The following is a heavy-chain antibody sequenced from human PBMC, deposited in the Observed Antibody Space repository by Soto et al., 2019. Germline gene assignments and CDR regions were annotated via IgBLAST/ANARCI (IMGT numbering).Heavy chain of an antibody. CDR1: GFKFDDYA. CDR2: ITWNSGIL. CDR3: TKGCSFYGVSASRPRGYFDS. J-gene: IGHJ4*02. Sequence: EVQLVESGGGLVQPGRSLRLSCAASGFKFDDYAMHWVRQGAGKSLEWVSGITWNSGILSYADSVKGRFTISRDNARNSRYLQIHSPRPEDTTFYYCTKGCSFYGVSASRPRGYFDSWGQGTQVTVSS. V-gene: IGHV3-9*01. D-gene: IGHD2-8*01.